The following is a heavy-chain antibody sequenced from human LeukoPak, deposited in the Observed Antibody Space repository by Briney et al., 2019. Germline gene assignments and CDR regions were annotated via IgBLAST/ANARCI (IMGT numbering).Heavy chain of an antibody. Sequence: PSETLSLTCTVSGGSISSYYWSWIRQPPGKGLEWIGYIYYSGSTNYNPSLKSRVTISVDTSKNQFSLKLNSVTAADTAVYYCAGGKQWLAFCYLGQGTLVTVSS. CDR1: GGSISSYY. CDR3: AGGKQWLAFCY. V-gene: IGHV4-59*01. CDR2: IYYSGST. J-gene: IGHJ4*02. D-gene: IGHD6-19*01.